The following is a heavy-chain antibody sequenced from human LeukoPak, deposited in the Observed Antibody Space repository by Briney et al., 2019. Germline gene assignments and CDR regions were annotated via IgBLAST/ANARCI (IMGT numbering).Heavy chain of an antibody. CDR1: GGSISSDY. Sequence: SETLSLTCTVSGGSISSDYWSWIRQPPGKGLEWIGYVYYSGSTNYNPSLKSRVTISVDTSKNQFSLKLSSVTAADTAVYYCAGGPNNYYFDYWGQGTLVTVSS. CDR3: AGGPNNYYFDY. V-gene: IGHV4-59*01. J-gene: IGHJ4*02. D-gene: IGHD1/OR15-1a*01. CDR2: VYYSGST.